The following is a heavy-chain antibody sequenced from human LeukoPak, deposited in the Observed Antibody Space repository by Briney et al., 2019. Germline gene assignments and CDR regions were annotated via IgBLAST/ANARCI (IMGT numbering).Heavy chain of an antibody. J-gene: IGHJ4*02. CDR3: AKATGTFYYFDY. V-gene: IGHV3-30*18. CDR1: GFTFSTYV. CDR2: ISYDGSSK. Sequence: GGSLRLSCAASGFTFSTYVMHWVRQAPGKGLEWVALISYDGSSKFYADSVKGRFTISRDNSKNTLYLQMNSLRAEDTAVYYCAKATGTFYYFDYWGQGTLVTVSS. D-gene: IGHD1-1*01.